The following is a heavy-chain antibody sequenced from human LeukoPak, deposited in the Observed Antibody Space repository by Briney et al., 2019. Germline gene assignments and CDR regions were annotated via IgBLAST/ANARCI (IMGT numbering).Heavy chain of an antibody. CDR1: GFTFSSYA. CDR2: SSGSGGST. J-gene: IGHJ5*02. V-gene: IGHV3-23*01. CDR3: ANRPPYSSSSEKWFDP. Sequence: GGALRLSCAASGFTFSSYAMSWGRQAPGKGLEWVSASSGSGGSTYYADSVKGRFTISRGNSKNTLYLQMNSLRDEDTAVYYCANRPPYSSSSEKWFDPWGQGTLVTVSS. D-gene: IGHD6-6*01.